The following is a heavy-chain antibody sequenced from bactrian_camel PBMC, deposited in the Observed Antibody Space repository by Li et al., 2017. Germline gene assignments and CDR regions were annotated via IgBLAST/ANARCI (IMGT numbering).Heavy chain of an antibody. CDR1: GFTFSSYW. CDR3: VRGWDDDTWSFNY. J-gene: IGHJ4*01. V-gene: IGHV3S6*01. CDR2: ISSDGSKT. Sequence: VQLVESGGALAQPGGSLTLHCAASGFTFSSYWMHWARQAPGKGLEWVSRISSDGSKTDYADSVKDLFTIPRDNAKNTVYLQMNSLKPEDTAVYTCVRGWDDDTWSFNYWGQGTQVTVS. D-gene: IGHD3*01.